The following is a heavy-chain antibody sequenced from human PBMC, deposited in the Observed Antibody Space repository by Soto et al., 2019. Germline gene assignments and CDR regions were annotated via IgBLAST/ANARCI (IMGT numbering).Heavy chain of an antibody. CDR2: ISGSGGST. CDR3: AKDPVVTFGGVIVRSGAFDI. CDR1: GFTFSSYA. Sequence: GGSLRLSCAASGFTFSSYAMSWVRQAPGKGLEWVSAISGSGGSTYYADSVKGRFTITRDNSKNTLYLQMNSLRAEDTAVYYCAKDPVVTFGGVIVRSGAFDIWGQGTMVTVSS. D-gene: IGHD3-16*02. V-gene: IGHV3-23*01. J-gene: IGHJ3*02.